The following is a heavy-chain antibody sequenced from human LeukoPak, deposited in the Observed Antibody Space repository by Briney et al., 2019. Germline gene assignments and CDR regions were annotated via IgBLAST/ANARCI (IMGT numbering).Heavy chain of an antibody. D-gene: IGHD5-18*01. CDR2: INWNGRIT. V-gene: IGHV3-20*04. CDR1: GFTFDDYA. J-gene: IGHJ6*03. CDR3: ARGSVQLWLRDTHYYMDV. Sequence: GESLRLTCAASGFTFDDYAMNWVRQVPGRGLEWVSGINWNGRITEYADSVKDRFTISRQNTKNSLYLYMNNLGGEDTALYFCARGSVQLWLRDTHYYMDVWGKGTTVTVSS.